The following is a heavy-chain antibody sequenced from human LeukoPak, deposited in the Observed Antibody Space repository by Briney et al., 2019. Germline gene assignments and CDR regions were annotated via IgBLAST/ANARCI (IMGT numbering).Heavy chain of an antibody. D-gene: IGHD6-13*01. Sequence: GGSLRLSCAASGFTFSSYEMNWVRQAPGKGLEWVSYISSSGSTIYYADSVKGRFTISRDNAKSSLYLQMNSLRAEDTAVYYCAREWYSSSWYYFDYWGQGTLVTVSS. J-gene: IGHJ4*02. CDR3: AREWYSSSWYYFDY. V-gene: IGHV3-48*03. CDR1: GFTFSSYE. CDR2: ISSSGSTI.